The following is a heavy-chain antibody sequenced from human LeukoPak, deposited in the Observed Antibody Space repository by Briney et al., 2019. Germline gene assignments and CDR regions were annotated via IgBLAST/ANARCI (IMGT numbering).Heavy chain of an antibody. J-gene: IGHJ4*02. V-gene: IGHV3-23*01. Sequence: PGGSLRPSSAASGFTFSSYTMNWVRQALGQGLEWVSTISDPHSGSQTHYADSVKGRFTISRDDSQNTVYLQMDSLRAEDTAVYYCTTRLQHHFDYWGQGTQVTVSS. D-gene: IGHD2-15*01. CDR3: TTRLQHHFDY. CDR1: GFTFSSYT. CDR2: ISDPHSGSQT.